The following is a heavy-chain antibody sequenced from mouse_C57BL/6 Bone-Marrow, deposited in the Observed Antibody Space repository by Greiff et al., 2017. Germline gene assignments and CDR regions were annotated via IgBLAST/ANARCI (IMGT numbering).Heavy chain of an antibody. CDR1: GFTFSDYG. V-gene: IGHV5-17*01. J-gene: IGHJ4*01. CDR2: ISSGSSTI. CDR3: ASSGLAMDY. D-gene: IGHD1-3*01. Sequence: DVKLVESGGGLVKPGGSLKLSCAASGFTFSDYGMHWVRQAPEKGLEWVAYISSGSSTIYYADTVKGRFTISRDNAKNTLFLQMTSLRSEDTAMYYCASSGLAMDYWGQGTSVTVSS.